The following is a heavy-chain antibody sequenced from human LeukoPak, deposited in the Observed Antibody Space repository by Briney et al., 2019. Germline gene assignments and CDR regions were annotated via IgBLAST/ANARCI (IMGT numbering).Heavy chain of an antibody. Sequence: GGSLRLSCAASGFTFSSYWMHWVRQAPGEGLEWVSGISRRGGTTYYADSVKGRFTISRDNSKNTLYLQMNSLRAEDTAVYYCAKDLQLIPLAYWGQGTLVTVSS. J-gene: IGHJ4*02. V-gene: IGHV3-23*01. CDR1: GFTFSSYW. D-gene: IGHD3-16*01. CDR2: ISRRGGTT. CDR3: AKDLQLIPLAY.